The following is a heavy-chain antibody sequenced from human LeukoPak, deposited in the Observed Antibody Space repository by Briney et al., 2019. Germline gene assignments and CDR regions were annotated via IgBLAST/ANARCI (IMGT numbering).Heavy chain of an antibody. D-gene: IGHD2-15*01. V-gene: IGHV4-34*01. CDR3: ARQILHSGGSLYFDY. CDR1: GGSFSGYY. Sequence: SETLSLTCAVYGGSFSGYYWSWIRQPPGKGLEWIGEINHSRSTNYNPSLKSRVTISVDTSKNQFSLKLSSVTAADTAVYYCARQILHSGGSLYFDYWGQGTLVTVSS. J-gene: IGHJ4*02. CDR2: INHSRST.